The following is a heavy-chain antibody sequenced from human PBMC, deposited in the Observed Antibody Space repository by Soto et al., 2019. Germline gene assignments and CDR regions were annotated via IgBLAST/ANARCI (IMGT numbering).Heavy chain of an antibody. Sequence: QVQLVQSGAEVKKPGASVKVSCKASGYTFTNYGISWVRQAPGQGPEWMGWISGYNAKTNYAQTLQGRVTMTTDTSTSTAYMELRSLRSDDTAVYYCARGGSSWSAEYYQHWGKGTLVIVSS. CDR2: ISGYNAKT. J-gene: IGHJ1*01. V-gene: IGHV1-18*01. D-gene: IGHD6-13*01. CDR3: ARGGSSWSAEYYQH. CDR1: GYTFTNYG.